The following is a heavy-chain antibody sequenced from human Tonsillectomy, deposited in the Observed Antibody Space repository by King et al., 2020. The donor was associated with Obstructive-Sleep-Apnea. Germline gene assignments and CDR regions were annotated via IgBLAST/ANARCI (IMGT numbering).Heavy chain of an antibody. V-gene: IGHV1-2*02. Sequence: VQLVESGAEVKKPGASVKVSCKASGYTFTGYYMHWVRQAPGQGLEWMGWINPNSGGTNYAQKFQGRVTMTRDTSISTAYMELSRLRSDDTAVYYCARDPFLAAAGTWSLGPQPYFDYWGQGTLVTVSS. J-gene: IGHJ4*02. CDR2: INPNSGGT. D-gene: IGHD6-13*01. CDR3: ARDPFLAAAGTWSLGPQPYFDY. CDR1: GYTFTGYY.